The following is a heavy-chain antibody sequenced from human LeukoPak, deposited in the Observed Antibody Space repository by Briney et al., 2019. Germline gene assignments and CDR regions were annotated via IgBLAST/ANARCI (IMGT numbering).Heavy chain of an antibody. V-gene: IGHV4-59*04. CDR2: IFYSGNT. Sequence: SETLSLTCTVSGGSISSYYWGWVRQPPGKGLEWIGKIFYSGNTYYSPSLQSRVTMSADTSKNQFSLRLSSVTAADTALYYCARLLDSWGQGIQVTVSS. J-gene: IGHJ4*02. CDR3: ARLLDS. D-gene: IGHD3-16*01. CDR1: GGSISSYY.